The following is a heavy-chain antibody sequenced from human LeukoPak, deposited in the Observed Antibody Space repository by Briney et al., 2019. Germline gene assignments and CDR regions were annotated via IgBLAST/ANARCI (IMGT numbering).Heavy chain of an antibody. J-gene: IGHJ4*02. Sequence: SETLSLTCAVYGGSFSGYYWSWIRQPPGKGLEWIGEINHSGSTNYNPSLKSRVTTSVDTSKNQFSLKLSSVTAADTAVYYCARGLGVAAAGRRFDYWGQGTLVTVSS. CDR2: INHSGST. V-gene: IGHV4-34*01. CDR3: ARGLGVAAAGRRFDY. D-gene: IGHD6-13*01. CDR1: GGSFSGYY.